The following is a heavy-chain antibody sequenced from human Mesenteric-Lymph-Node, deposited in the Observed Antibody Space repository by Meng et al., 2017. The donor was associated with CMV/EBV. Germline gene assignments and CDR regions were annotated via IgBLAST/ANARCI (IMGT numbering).Heavy chain of an antibody. CDR1: GGSFSGYY. D-gene: IGHD2-15*01. J-gene: IGHJ4*02. V-gene: IGHV4-34*01. Sequence: QVQLQWWGAGLLKPSETLSLTCAVYGGSFSGYYWSWIRQPPGKGLEWIGEINHSGVPNYNPSLKSRVTISLDRSKNQFSLKLSSVTAEDTAVYYCARGSDIPVNNYWGQGTLVTVSS. CDR2: INHSGVP. CDR3: ARGSDIPVNNY.